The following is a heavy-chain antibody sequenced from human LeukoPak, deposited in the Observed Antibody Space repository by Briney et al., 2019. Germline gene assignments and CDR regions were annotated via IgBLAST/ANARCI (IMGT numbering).Heavy chain of an antibody. Sequence: SGTLSLTCAVSGGSISSSYWWTWVRQPPGKGLEWIGEIYHSGSTNYNPSLKSRVTMSVDKSKNQFSLKLSSVTAADTAVYYCARSRYGDIDYWGQGTLVTVSS. CDR2: IYHSGST. J-gene: IGHJ4*02. V-gene: IGHV4-4*02. CDR1: GGSISSSYW. CDR3: ARSRYGDIDY. D-gene: IGHD4-17*01.